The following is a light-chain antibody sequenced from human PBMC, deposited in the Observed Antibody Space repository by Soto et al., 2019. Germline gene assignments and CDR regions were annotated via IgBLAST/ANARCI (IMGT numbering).Light chain of an antibody. CDR2: EGT. V-gene: IGLV2-23*01. CDR3: CSYAGSDTHVV. J-gene: IGLJ2*01. CDR1: SSDVGSYNL. Sequence: QSVLTQPASVSGSPGQSITISCTGTSSDVGSYNLVSWYQHHPAKAPKLMIYEGTKRPSGVSNRFSGSKSGNTASLTISGLQAEDEADYYCCSYAGSDTHVVFGGGTKVTVL.